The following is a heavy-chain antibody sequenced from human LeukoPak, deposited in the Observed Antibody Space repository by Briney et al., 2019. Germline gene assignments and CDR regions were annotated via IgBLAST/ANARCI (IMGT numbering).Heavy chain of an antibody. D-gene: IGHD3-3*01. CDR1: GYTFTSYD. CDR2: IIPILGIA. V-gene: IGHV1-69*04. CDR3: AREPVNLRYDFWSGYYTADFDY. Sequence: ASVKVSCKASGYTFTSYDINWVRQATGQGLEWMGRIIPILGIANYAQKFQGRVTITADKSTSTAYMELSSLRSEDTAVYYCAREPVNLRYDFWSGYYTADFDYWGQGTLVTVSS. J-gene: IGHJ4*02.